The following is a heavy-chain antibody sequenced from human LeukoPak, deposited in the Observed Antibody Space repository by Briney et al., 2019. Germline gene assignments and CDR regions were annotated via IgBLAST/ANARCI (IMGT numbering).Heavy chain of an antibody. D-gene: IGHD6-13*01. J-gene: IGHJ5*02. CDR1: GGSFSGYY. CDR3: AAGLTGIRAAAGTEKKWFDP. Sequence: SETLSLTCAVYGGSFSGYYWSWIRQPPGKGLEWIGEINHSGSTNYNPSLKSRVTISVDTSKNQFSLKLSSVTAADTAVYYCAAGLTGIRAAAGTEKKWFDPWGQGTLVTVSS. CDR2: INHSGST. V-gene: IGHV4-34*01.